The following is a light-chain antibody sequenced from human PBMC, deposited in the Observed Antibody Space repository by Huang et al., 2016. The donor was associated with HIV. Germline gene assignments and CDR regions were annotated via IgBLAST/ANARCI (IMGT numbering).Light chain of an antibody. J-gene: IGKJ2*01. V-gene: IGKV3-11*01. CDR3: HQRSDWLPYT. CDR2: DTS. CDR1: QSVSSY. Sequence: EIVLTQSPATLSLSPGQRATLSCRASQSVSSYLAWYQQKPGKPPKLRIYDTSNSATGIPARFSGSGSGTHFTLTINSLEPEDFAVYYCHQRSDWLPYTFGQGTKLEIK.